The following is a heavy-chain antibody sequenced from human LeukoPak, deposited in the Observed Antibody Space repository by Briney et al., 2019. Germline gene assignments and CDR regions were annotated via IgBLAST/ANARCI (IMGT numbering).Heavy chain of an antibody. CDR3: ARGYDSSGSVPNDY. CDR1: GYTFTGYY. D-gene: IGHD3-22*01. Sequence: GASVKVSCKASGYTFTGYYMHWVRQAPGQGLEWMGWINPNSGGTNYAQKFQGRVTMTRDTSISTAYMELSRLRAEDTAVYYCARGYDSSGSVPNDYWGQGTLVTVSS. J-gene: IGHJ4*02. V-gene: IGHV1-2*02. CDR2: INPNSGGT.